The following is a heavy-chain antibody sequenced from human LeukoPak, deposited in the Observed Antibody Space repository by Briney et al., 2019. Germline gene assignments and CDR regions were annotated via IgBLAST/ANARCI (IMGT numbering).Heavy chain of an antibody. D-gene: IGHD3-10*01. V-gene: IGHV3-23*01. CDR2: ISGSGGST. CDR3: AKDRPLYYGSGSYQPNFDY. J-gene: IGHJ4*02. Sequence: PGGSLRLSCAASGFTFSSYGMSWVRQAPGKGLEWVSAISGSGGSTYYADSVKGRFTISRDNSKNTLYLQMNSLRAEDTAVYYCAKDRPLYYGSGSYQPNFDYWGQGTLVTVSS. CDR1: GFTFSSYG.